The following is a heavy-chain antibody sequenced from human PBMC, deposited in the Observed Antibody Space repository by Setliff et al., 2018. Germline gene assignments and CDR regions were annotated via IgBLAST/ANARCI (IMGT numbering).Heavy chain of an antibody. CDR1: GYTFTDYY. CDR2: INPDSGGT. Sequence: GASVKVSCKASGYTFTDYYIHWVRQAPGQGLEWMGRINPDSGGTNYAQKFQGRVTMTRDTSITAAYMELSRLRSDDSAVYYCARGQGHGITAAGPDFWGQGTLVTVSS. J-gene: IGHJ4*02. V-gene: IGHV1-2*06. D-gene: IGHD6-13*01. CDR3: ARGQGHGITAAGPDF.